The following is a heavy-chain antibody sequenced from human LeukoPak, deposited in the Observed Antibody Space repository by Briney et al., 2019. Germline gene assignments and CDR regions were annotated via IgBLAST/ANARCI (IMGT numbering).Heavy chain of an antibody. CDR2: INHSGST. Sequence: SETLSLTCAVYGGSFSGYYWSWLRQPPGKGLEWIGEINHSGSTNYNPSLKSRVTISVDTSKNQFSLKLSSVTAADTAVYYCARGGGHYDFWSGQGWFDPWGQGTLVTVSS. J-gene: IGHJ5*02. CDR1: GGSFSGYY. D-gene: IGHD3-3*01. CDR3: ARGGGHYDFWSGQGWFDP. V-gene: IGHV4-34*01.